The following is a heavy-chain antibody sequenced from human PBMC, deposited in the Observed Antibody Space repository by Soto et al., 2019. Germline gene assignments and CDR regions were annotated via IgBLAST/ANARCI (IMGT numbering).Heavy chain of an antibody. CDR1: GGTFSSYV. J-gene: IGHJ4*02. CDR2: IIPMSGTA. V-gene: IGHV1-69*12. Sequence: QVQLVQSGAEVKKPGSSVKVSCKASGGTFSSYVISWVRQAPGQGLEWMGGIIPMSGTAKYAQKFQGRATISADESRSTVYMDLSSLRSEDTAVYYCASGGEFGEKWGQGTLVTVSS. D-gene: IGHD3-10*01. CDR3: ASGGEFGEK.